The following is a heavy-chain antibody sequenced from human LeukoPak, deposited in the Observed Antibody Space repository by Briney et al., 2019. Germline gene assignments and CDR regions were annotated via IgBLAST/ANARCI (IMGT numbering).Heavy chain of an antibody. J-gene: IGHJ4*02. CDR2: IYHSGST. V-gene: IGHV4-38-2*01. CDR3: ALGYCSSTSCYENFDY. CDR1: GYSISSGYY. Sequence: SETLSPTCAVSGYSISSGYYWGWIRQPPGKGLEWIGSIYHSGSTYYNPSLKSRVTISVDTSKNQFSLKLSSVTAADTAVYYCALGYCSSTSCYENFDYWGQGTLVTVSS. D-gene: IGHD2-2*01.